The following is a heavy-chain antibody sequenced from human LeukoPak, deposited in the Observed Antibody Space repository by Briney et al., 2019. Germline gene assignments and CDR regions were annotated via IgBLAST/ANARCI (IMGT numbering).Heavy chain of an antibody. Sequence: GGSLRLSCVASGFAFSNYYMSWIRQAPGKGLEWVSYISGSGGSTYYADSVKGRFTISRDNSKNSLYLQMNSLRAEDTAVYYCVGAKLLRGGYCSMNPWGQGTLVTVSS. CDR1: GFAFSNYY. J-gene: IGHJ5*02. D-gene: IGHD2-2*01. CDR3: VGAKLLRGGYCSMNP. CDR2: ISGSGGST. V-gene: IGHV3-11*01.